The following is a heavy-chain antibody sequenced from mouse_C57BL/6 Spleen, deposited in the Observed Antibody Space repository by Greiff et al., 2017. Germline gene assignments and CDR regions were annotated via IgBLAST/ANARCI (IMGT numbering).Heavy chain of an antibody. Sequence: VQLQQPGAELVKPGASVKMSCKASGYTFTSYWITWVQQRPGKGLEWIGDIYPGSGSTNNNEKLKSKATLTVDTSSSTAYMQLSSLTSEDSAVYYGARGGSSGTGFAYWGQGTLVTVSA. V-gene: IGHV1-55*01. D-gene: IGHD3-2*02. CDR2: IYPGSGST. CDR3: ARGGSSGTGFAY. J-gene: IGHJ3*01. CDR1: GYTFTSYW.